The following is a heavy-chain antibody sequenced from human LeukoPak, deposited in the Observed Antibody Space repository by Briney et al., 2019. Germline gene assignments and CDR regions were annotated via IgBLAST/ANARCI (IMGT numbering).Heavy chain of an antibody. V-gene: IGHV3-33*01. CDR2: IWYDGSNK. CDR3: ARGLDIVVVPAATVDY. Sequence: PGGSLRLSCAASGFTFSSYGMHWVRQAPGKGLEWVAVIWYDGSNKCYADSVKGRFTISRDNSKNTLYLQMNSLRAEDTAVYYCARGLDIVVVPAATVDYWGQGTLVTVSS. J-gene: IGHJ4*02. CDR1: GFTFSSYG. D-gene: IGHD2-2*03.